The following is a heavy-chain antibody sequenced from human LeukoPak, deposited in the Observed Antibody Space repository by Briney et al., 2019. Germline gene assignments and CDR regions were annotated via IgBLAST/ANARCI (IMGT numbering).Heavy chain of an antibody. D-gene: IGHD2-15*01. CDR2: IYYSGST. Sequence: SETLSLTCTVSGGSISTSYWSWIRQPPGKGLEWIGCIYYSGSTNYNPSLKSRVTISVDTSKIQFSLKLSSVTAADTAVYYCARGPQYCSDGSCYSYAFDIWGQGTMVTVSS. CDR1: GGSISTSY. V-gene: IGHV4-59*01. J-gene: IGHJ3*02. CDR3: ARGPQYCSDGSCYSYAFDI.